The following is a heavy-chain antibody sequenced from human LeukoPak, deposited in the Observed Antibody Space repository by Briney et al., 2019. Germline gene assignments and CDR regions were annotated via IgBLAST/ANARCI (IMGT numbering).Heavy chain of an antibody. Sequence: TSVKVSCKASGYTFTGYYMHWVRQAPGQGLERMGCINPNSGGTNYAQKFQGRVTMTRDTSISTPYMELSRLTSDDTAVYYCARGNDFWSGLNWFDPWGQGTLVTVSS. J-gene: IGHJ5*02. CDR2: INPNSGGT. CDR1: GYTFTGYY. D-gene: IGHD3-3*01. V-gene: IGHV1-2*02. CDR3: ARGNDFWSGLNWFDP.